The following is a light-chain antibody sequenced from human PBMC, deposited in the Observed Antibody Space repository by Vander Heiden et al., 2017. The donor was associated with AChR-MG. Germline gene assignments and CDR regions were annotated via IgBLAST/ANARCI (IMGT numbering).Light chain of an antibody. Sequence: DIEMTQSPSSLSASVGDSVTITCLAGQSINSDLNWYQHKPGKAPKLLISEATTLQIGVPSRSSGSGSGTDFTLTISSLQPEDLATYYCQQSATTSFTFGPGTRVDI. J-gene: IGKJ3*01. V-gene: IGKV1-39*01. CDR3: QQSATTSFT. CDR1: QSINSD. CDR2: EAT.